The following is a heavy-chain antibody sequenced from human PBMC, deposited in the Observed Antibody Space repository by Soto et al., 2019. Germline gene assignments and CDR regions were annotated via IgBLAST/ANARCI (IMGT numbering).Heavy chain of an antibody. V-gene: IGHV4-59*08. D-gene: IGHD2-15*01. J-gene: IGHJ5*02. CDR2: IYYSGST. CDR3: ARLTNYCSGGSCSVSWFDP. CDR1: GGSISSYY. Sequence: ETLSLTCTVSGGSISSYYWSWIRQPPGKGLEWIGYIYYSGSTNYNPSLKSRVTISVDTSKNQFSLKLSSVTAADTAVYYCARLTNYCSGGSCSVSWFDPWGQGTLVTVSS.